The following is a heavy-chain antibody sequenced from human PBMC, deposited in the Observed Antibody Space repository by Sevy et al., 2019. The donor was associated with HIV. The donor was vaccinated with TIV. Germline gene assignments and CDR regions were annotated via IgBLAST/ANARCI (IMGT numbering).Heavy chain of an antibody. CDR2: ISHSGGST. D-gene: IGHD2-2*02. J-gene: IGHJ6*02. Sequence: GGSLRLSCAASGFTFSVYWMSWVRQAPGKGLEWVSAISHSGGSTYYADSVKGRFTISRDNSKNTLYLQMNSLRAEDTAVYYCAKGTLVVPAVIYYYYGMDVWGQGTTVTVSS. V-gene: IGHV3-23*01. CDR1: GFTFSVYW. CDR3: AKGTLVVPAVIYYYYGMDV.